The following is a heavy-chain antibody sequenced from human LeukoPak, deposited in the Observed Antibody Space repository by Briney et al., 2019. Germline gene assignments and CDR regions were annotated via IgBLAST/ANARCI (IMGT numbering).Heavy chain of an antibody. J-gene: IGHJ6*02. CDR2: ISWNSGSI. CDR1: GFTFSSYA. CDR3: AKDVVPAAPYYYYGMDV. D-gene: IGHD2-2*01. V-gene: IGHV3-9*01. Sequence: HPGGSLRLSCAASGFTFSSYAMSWVRQAPGKGLEWVSGISWNSGSIGYADSVKGRFTISRDNAKNSLYLQMNSLRAEDTALYYCAKDVVPAAPYYYYGMDVWGQGTTVTVSS.